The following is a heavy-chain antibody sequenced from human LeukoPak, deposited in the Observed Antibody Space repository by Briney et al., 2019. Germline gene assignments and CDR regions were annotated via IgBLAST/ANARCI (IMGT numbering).Heavy chain of an antibody. V-gene: IGHV4-59*01. CDR3: AGDHPLPDV. J-gene: IGHJ6*02. CDR1: GGSITGFY. CDR2: IHYRGSN. Sequence: SETLSLTCTLSGGSITGFYGSWIRQSPGEGLEWSGYIHYRGSNYYNRSLGSRVTISEDMSKNQFSRRRGAMTAAKRAGYFWAGDHPLPDVWGQGTTVTVSS.